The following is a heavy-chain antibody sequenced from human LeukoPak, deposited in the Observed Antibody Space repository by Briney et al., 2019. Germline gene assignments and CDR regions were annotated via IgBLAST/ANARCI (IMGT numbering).Heavy chain of an antibody. J-gene: IGHJ5*02. CDR3: TRDGEVVTAMPRYNWFDP. V-gene: IGHV1-46*01. CDR1: GYTFTSYY. CDR2: INPSGGST. Sequence: ASVKVSYKASGYTFTSYYMHWVRQAPGQGLEWMGIINPSGGSTSYAQKFQGRVTITADKSTSTAYMELSSLRSEDTAVYYSTRDGEVVTAMPRYNWFDPWGQGTLVTVSS. D-gene: IGHD2-21*02.